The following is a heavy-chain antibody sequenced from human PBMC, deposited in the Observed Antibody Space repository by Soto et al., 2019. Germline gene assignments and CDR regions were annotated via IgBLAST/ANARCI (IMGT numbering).Heavy chain of an antibody. Sequence: ASVKVSCKASGYTFTSYGISWVRQAPGQGLEWMGWISAYNGNTNYAQKLQGRVTMTTDTSTSTAYMELRSLRSDDTAVYYCARGLDADLGQVPFDYWGQGTLVTVSS. J-gene: IGHJ4*02. CDR3: ARGLDADLGQVPFDY. CDR2: ISAYNGNT. CDR1: GYTFTSYG. V-gene: IGHV1-18*01. D-gene: IGHD3-10*01.